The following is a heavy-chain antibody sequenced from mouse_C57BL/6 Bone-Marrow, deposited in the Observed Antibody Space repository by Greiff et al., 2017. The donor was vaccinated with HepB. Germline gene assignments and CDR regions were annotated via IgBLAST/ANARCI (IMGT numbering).Heavy chain of an antibody. CDR1: GYTFTSYW. D-gene: IGHD2-10*02. Sequence: QVQLQQPGAELVKPGASVKLSCKASGYTFTSYWMHWVKQRPGQGLEWIGMIHPNSGSTNYNEKFKSKATLTVDKSSSTAYMQLSSLTSEDSAGYYCARLGYEDAMDYWGQGTSVTVSS. CDR3: ARLGYEDAMDY. CDR2: IHPNSGST. V-gene: IGHV1-64*01. J-gene: IGHJ4*01.